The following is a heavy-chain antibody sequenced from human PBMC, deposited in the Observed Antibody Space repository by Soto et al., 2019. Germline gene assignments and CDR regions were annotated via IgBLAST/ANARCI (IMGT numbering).Heavy chain of an antibody. Sequence: QVQLQASGPGLVKPSETLSLTCNVSGGSIASGGYYWAWIRQHTGKGLEWIGYIHYKGRTSYNPSLEIRSSISLDTAGNHFSLKLTSVTAADKAVYYCARSRDAVGFDSCGQGALVTVSS. J-gene: IGHJ4*02. CDR3: ARSRDAVGFDS. CDR1: GGSIASGGYY. V-gene: IGHV4-31*03. CDR2: IHYKGRT. D-gene: IGHD2-2*01.